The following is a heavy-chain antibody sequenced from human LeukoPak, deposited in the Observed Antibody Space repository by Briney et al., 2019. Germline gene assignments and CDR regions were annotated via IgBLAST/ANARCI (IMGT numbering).Heavy chain of an antibody. D-gene: IGHD4-17*01. Sequence: SETLSLTCTVSGGSISSYYRSWIRQPAGKGLEWIGRIYTSGSTNYNPSLKSRVTMSVDTSKNQFSLKLSSVTAADTAVYYCARSSRGHDYGDYIEDYWGQGTLVTVSS. V-gene: IGHV4-4*07. CDR2: IYTSGST. CDR3: ARSSRGHDYGDYIEDY. CDR1: GGSISSYY. J-gene: IGHJ4*02.